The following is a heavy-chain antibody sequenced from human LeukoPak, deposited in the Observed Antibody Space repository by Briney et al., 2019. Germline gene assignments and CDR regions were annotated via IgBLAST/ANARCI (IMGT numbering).Heavy chain of an antibody. CDR1: GFTFSSYA. J-gene: IGHJ4*02. D-gene: IGHD3-22*01. CDR3: SKDIFRDYYDSSGYYSRFDY. CDR2: ISGSGDNT. V-gene: IGHV3-23*01. Sequence: GGSLRLSCAASGFTFSSYAMSWVRQAPGKGLEWVSAISGSGDNTYYADSVKGRFTISRDNSKNTLYLQMNSLRVEDTAVYYCSKDIFRDYYDSSGYYSRFDYWGQGTLVTVSS.